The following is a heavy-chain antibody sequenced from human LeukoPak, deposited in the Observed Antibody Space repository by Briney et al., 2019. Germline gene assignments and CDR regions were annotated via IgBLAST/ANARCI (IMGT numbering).Heavy chain of an antibody. J-gene: IGHJ6*03. CDR3: ARAGRGVYYYYYMDV. Sequence: SGGSLRLSCAASGFTFSSYWMSWVRQAPGKGLEWVANIKQDGSEKYYVDSVKGRFTISRDNAKNSLYLQMNSLRAEDTAVYYCARAGRGVYYYYYMDVWGKGTTVTVSS. CDR1: GFTFSSYW. D-gene: IGHD1-26*01. CDR2: IKQDGSEK. V-gene: IGHV3-7*01.